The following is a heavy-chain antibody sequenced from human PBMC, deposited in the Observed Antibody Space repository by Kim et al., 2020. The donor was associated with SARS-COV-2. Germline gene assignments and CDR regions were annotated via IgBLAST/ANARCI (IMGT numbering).Heavy chain of an antibody. CDR3: ARDLGRDGYKTFDY. J-gene: IGHJ4*02. D-gene: IGHD3-16*01. CDR2: IIPILGIA. CDR1: GGTFSSYA. V-gene: IGHV1-69*04. Sequence: SVKVSCKASGGTFSSYAISWVRQAPGQGLEWMGRIIPILGIANYAQKFQGRVTITADKSTSTAYMELSSLRSEDTAVYYCARDLGRDGYKTFDYWGQGTLVTVSS.